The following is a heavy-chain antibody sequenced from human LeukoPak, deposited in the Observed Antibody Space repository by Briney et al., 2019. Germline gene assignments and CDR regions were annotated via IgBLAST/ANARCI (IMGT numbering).Heavy chain of an antibody. CDR3: ARVLGGYGDYGIDY. CDR2: VSSDGSNK. CDR1: GFTFHRFA. V-gene: IGHV3-30-3*01. Sequence: GGSLRLSCAGSGFTFHRFAMHWVRQAPGKGLEWVAVVSSDGSNKYYADSVKGRFTISRDNSKNTLSLQMNSLRAEDTAVYYCARVLGGYGDYGIDYWGQGTLVTVSS. J-gene: IGHJ4*02. D-gene: IGHD4-17*01.